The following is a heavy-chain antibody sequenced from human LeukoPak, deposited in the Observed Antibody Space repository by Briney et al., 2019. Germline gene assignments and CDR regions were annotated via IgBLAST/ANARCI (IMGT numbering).Heavy chain of an antibody. V-gene: IGHV3-49*03. CDR2: IRSKAYGGTT. Sequence: PGRSLRLSCTASGFTFGDYAMSWFRQAPGKGLEWVGFIRSKAYGGTTEYAASVKGRFTFSRDDSKSIAYLQMNSLKTEDTAVYYCTRDLYPDAFDIWGQGTMVTVSS. CDR3: TRDLYPDAFDI. J-gene: IGHJ3*02. D-gene: IGHD2-15*01. CDR1: GFTFGDYA.